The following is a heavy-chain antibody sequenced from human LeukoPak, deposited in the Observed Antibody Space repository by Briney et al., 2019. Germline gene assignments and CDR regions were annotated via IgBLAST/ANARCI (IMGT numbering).Heavy chain of an antibody. CDR1: GFTFSSYG. CDR2: IRYDGSNK. Sequence: GGSLRLSCAASGFTFSSYGMHWVRQAPGKGLEWVAFIRYDGSNKYYADSVKGRFTISRDNSKNTLYLQMNSLRAEDTAVYYCARDDLMVRGVPFDYWGQGTLVTVSS. CDR3: ARDDLMVRGVPFDY. J-gene: IGHJ4*02. V-gene: IGHV3-30*02. D-gene: IGHD3-10*01.